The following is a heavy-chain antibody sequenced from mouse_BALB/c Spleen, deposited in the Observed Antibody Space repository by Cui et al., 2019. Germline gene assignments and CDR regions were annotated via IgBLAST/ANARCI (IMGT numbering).Heavy chain of an antibody. D-gene: IGHD1-1*01. Sequence: QVHLQHPGPELVTLGPSLKLSCKASGYTFTSYWMHWVKQRPGRGLEWIGRIDPNSGGTKYNEKFKSKATLTVDKPSSTAYMQLSSLTSEDSAVYYCARYDYYGSSYFDYWGQGTTLTVSS. CDR2: IDPNSGGT. V-gene: IGHV1-72*01. CDR1: GYTFTSYW. J-gene: IGHJ2*01. CDR3: ARYDYYGSSYFDY.